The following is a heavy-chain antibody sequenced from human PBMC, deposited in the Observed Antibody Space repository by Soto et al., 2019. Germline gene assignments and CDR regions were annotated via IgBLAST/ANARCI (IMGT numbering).Heavy chain of an antibody. CDR2: MNPNSGNT. D-gene: IGHD3-10*01. Sequence: QVQLVQSGAEVKKPGASVKVSCKASGYTFTSYDINWVRQATGQGLEWMGWMNPNSGNTGYAQKFQGRVTMTRNTSISTAYMELRSRRSEDTAVYYCARGINYYASGDDAFDIWGQGTMVTVSS. J-gene: IGHJ3*02. CDR1: GYTFTSYD. CDR3: ARGINYYASGDDAFDI. V-gene: IGHV1-8*01.